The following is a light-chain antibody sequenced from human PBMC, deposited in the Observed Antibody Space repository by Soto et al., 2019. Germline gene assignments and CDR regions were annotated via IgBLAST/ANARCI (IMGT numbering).Light chain of an antibody. J-gene: IGKJ2*01. CDR1: LCVSSN. CDR2: GAS. V-gene: IGKV3-15*01. Sequence: EIVMTQSPATLSVSPGERATLSCWASLCVSSNLAWYQQKPGQAPRLLIFGASDRATGIPARFSGSGSGTEFTLTISSLQSEDYAFYFCQQDKNWPPYTVGQGTKVDIK. CDR3: QQDKNWPPYT.